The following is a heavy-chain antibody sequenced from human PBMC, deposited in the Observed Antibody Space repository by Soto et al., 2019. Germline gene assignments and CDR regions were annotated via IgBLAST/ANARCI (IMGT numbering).Heavy chain of an antibody. V-gene: IGHV3-48*02. J-gene: IGHJ3*02. Sequence: HPGGSLRLSCAASGFTFSSYSMNWVRQAPGKGLEWVSYISSSSGTIHYADSVKGRFTISRDNSKNTLYLQMNSLRDEDTAVYYCAKAFLQQRAFDSWGQGTRVTVAS. D-gene: IGHD1-1*01. CDR2: ISSSSGTI. CDR1: GFTFSSYS. CDR3: AKAFLQQRAFDS.